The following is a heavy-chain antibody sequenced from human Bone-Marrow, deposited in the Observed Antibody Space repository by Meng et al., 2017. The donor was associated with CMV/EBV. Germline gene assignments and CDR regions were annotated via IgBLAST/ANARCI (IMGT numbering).Heavy chain of an antibody. J-gene: IGHJ4*02. Sequence: SVKVSCKASGYTFTGYYMHWVRQAPGQGLEWMGGIIPIFGTANYAQKFQGRVTITTDESTSTAYMELSSLRSEDTAVYYCARASSGWYSLGYWGQGTRVTVSS. V-gene: IGHV1-69*05. CDR1: GYTFTGYY. CDR2: IIPIFGTA. CDR3: ARASSGWYSLGY. D-gene: IGHD6-19*01.